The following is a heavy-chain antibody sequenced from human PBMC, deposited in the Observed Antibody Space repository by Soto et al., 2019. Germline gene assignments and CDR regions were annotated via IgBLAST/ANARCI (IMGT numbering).Heavy chain of an antibody. CDR1: GFTFSDHY. J-gene: IGHJ6*02. CDR2: TRNKANSYTT. CDR3: ASRVRSYAVQNCYGMDV. V-gene: IGHV3-72*01. D-gene: IGHD2-2*01. Sequence: GGSLRLSCAASGFTFSDHYMDWVRQAPGKGLGWVGRTRNKANSYTTEYAASVKGRFTISRDDSKNSLYLQMNSLKTEDTAVYYCASRVRSYAVQNCYGMDVWGQGTTVTVSS.